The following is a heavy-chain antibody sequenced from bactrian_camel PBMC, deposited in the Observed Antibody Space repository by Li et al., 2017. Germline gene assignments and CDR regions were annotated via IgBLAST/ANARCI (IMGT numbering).Heavy chain of an antibody. J-gene: IGHJ4*01. CDR3: ARDSDRWANLYEYQY. D-gene: IGHD3*01. V-gene: IGHV3-2*01. CDR1: GFTFSSFY. CDR2: IHGGGSPT. Sequence: QLVESGGGLVQPWGSLTLSCEASGFTFSSFYMTWVRATPGKGLEWVGSIHGGGSPTYYGDSVKGRFTISRDNAENTLFLQLNSLKPEDAAMYYCARDSDRWANLYEYQYWGQWTQVTV.